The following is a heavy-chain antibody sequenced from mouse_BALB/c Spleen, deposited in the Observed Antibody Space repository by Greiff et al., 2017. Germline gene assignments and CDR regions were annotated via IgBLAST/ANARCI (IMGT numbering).Heavy chain of an antibody. V-gene: IGHV5-6-5*01. Sequence: DVHLVESGGGLVKPGGSLKLSCAASGFTFSSYAMSWVRQTPEKRLEWVASISSGGSTYYPDSVKGRFTISRDNARNILYLQMSSLRSEDTAMYYCARGRDYYGRSYRAMDYWGQGTSVTVSS. D-gene: IGHD1-1*01. CDR3: ARGRDYYGRSYRAMDY. CDR1: GFTFSSYA. J-gene: IGHJ4*01. CDR2: ISSGGST.